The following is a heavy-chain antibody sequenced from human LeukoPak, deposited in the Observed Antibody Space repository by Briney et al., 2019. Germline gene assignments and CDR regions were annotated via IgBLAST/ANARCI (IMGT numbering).Heavy chain of an antibody. D-gene: IGHD3-22*01. CDR3: ARSRDYYDSSGYESDY. Sequence: PGGSLRLSCAASGFTFSSYSMNWVRQAPGKGLEWVSSISSSSSYIYYADSVKGRFTISRDNAKNSLYLQMNSLRAEDTAVYYCARSRDYYDSSGYESDYWGQGTLVTVSS. V-gene: IGHV3-21*01. CDR2: ISSSSSYI. CDR1: GFTFSSYS. J-gene: IGHJ4*02.